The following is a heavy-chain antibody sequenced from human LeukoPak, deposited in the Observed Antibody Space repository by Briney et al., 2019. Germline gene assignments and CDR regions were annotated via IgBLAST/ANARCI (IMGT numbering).Heavy chain of an antibody. CDR3: ATDYPSGYAFDI. CDR1: GYTLTELS. CDR2: FDHEDGET. Sequence: ASVKVSSKVSGYTLTELSMDWVRQAPGKGLEWMGGFDHEDGETIYEQKFQGRVTMTEDTSTDTAYMELSSLRSEDTAVYYCATDYPSGYAFDIWGQGTMVTVSS. D-gene: IGHD3-3*01. J-gene: IGHJ3*02. V-gene: IGHV1-24*01.